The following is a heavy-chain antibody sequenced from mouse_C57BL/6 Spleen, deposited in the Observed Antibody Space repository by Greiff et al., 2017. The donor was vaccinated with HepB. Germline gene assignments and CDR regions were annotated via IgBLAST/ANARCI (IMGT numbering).Heavy chain of an antibody. V-gene: IGHV5-17*01. Sequence: EVKLVESGGGLVKPGGSLKLSCAASGFTFSDYGMHWVRQAPEKGLEWVAYISSGSSTIYYAATVKGRFTISRDNAKNTLFLQMTSLRSEDTAMYYCARRGTTVVAIRWWYFDVWGTGTTVTVSS. D-gene: IGHD1-1*01. J-gene: IGHJ1*03. CDR1: GFTFSDYG. CDR3: ARRGTTVVAIRWWYFDV. CDR2: ISSGSSTI.